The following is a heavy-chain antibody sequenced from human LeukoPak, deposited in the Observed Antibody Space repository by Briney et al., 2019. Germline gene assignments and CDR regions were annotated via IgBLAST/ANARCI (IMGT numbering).Heavy chain of an antibody. V-gene: IGHV3-20*04. CDR1: GFSFSTYG. CDR2: INWNGGST. CDR3: ARPGGYYYGSGSYYPFDY. J-gene: IGHJ4*02. Sequence: PGGSLRLSCAASGFSFSTYGMNWVRQAPGKGLEWVSGINWNGGSTGYADSVKGRFTISRDNAKNSLYLQMNSLRAEDTALYYCARPGGYYYGSGSYYPFDYWGQGTLVTVSS. D-gene: IGHD3-10*01.